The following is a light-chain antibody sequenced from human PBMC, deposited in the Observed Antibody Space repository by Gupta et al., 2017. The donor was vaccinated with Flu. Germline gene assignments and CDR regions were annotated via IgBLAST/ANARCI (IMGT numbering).Light chain of an antibody. V-gene: IGLV3-21*02. Sequence: SYLLTQPPSVSVAPGQTASTTRGGNNIERKSFHWYQQKTGQAPVLVFYDDSDRHAGIPERFSGSNSVTTATVTISRVEAGDEADYYCQVWDRNSDIWVFGGGTKLTVL. J-gene: IGLJ3*02. CDR1: NIERKS. CDR2: DDS. CDR3: QVWDRNSDIWV.